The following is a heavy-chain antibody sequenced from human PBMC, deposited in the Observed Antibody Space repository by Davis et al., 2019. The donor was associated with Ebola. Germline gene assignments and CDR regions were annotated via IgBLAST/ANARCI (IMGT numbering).Heavy chain of an antibody. J-gene: IGHJ4*02. D-gene: IGHD3-22*01. CDR1: GFTFSDHY. CDR2: TRNKANSYTT. V-gene: IGHV3-72*01. CDR3: ARRSFYYDSSGYYFFDY. Sequence: PGGSLRLSCAASGFTFSDHYMDWVRQAPGKGLEWVGRTRNKANSYTTEYAASVKGRFTISRDDSKNSLYLQMNSLRTEDTAVYYCARRSFYYDSSGYYFFDYWGQGTLVTVSS.